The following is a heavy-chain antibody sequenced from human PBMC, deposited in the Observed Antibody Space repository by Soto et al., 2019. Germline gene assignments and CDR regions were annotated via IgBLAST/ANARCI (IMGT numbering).Heavy chain of an antibody. V-gene: IGHV2-5*02. CDR2: IFWDDDK. J-gene: IGHJ5*02. CDR1: GFSLSTSGEG. D-gene: IGHD2-2*01. CDR3: AHRRDATVRVPAAISAWFDP. Sequence: SGPTLVNPTPTLTLTCTFSGFSLSTSGEGVGWIRQPPGKALEWLALIFWDDDKRYTSSLRSRLTITKATSKNQVVLTLTNMDPVDTATYYCAHRRDATVRVPAAISAWFDPWGQGTQVTVSS.